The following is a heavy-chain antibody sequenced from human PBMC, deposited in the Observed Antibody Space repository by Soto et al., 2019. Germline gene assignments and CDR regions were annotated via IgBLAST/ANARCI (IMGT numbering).Heavy chain of an antibody. CDR3: ARDGRVAAHSAHYYYYYGMDV. CDR1: GFTFSSYS. Sequence: GGSLRLSCAASGFTFSSYSMNWVRQAPGKGLEWVSSISSSSSYIYYADSVKGRFTISRDNAKNSLYLQMNSLRAEDTAVYYRARDGRVAAHSAHYYYYYGMDVWGQGTTVTVSS. CDR2: ISSSSSYI. V-gene: IGHV3-21*01. J-gene: IGHJ6*02. D-gene: IGHD6-6*01.